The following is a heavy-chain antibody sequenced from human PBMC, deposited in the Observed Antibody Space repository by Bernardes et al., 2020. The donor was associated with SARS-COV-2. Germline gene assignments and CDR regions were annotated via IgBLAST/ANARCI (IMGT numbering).Heavy chain of an antibody. CDR3: AAGPNWFDH. Sequence: SVKVSCEASGITFTSSAVQWVRQDRGQRLEWMGWIDVDGGGTNYTQKFQERVTITWDVSTRTAYMDLSSLRSEDTAVYYCAAGPNWFDHWGQGTLLTVSS. CDR1: GITFTSSA. V-gene: IGHV1-58*01. CDR2: IDVDGGGT. J-gene: IGHJ5*02.